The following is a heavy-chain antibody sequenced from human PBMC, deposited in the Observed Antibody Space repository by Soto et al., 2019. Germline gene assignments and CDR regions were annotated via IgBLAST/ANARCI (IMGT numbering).Heavy chain of an antibody. Sequence: QVQLVQSGAEVKKPGSSVKVSCKASGGTFSSYAISWVRQAPGQGLEWMGGIIPIFGTANYAQKFQGRVTITADEATSTAYMELSSLRSEDTAVYYCARVGDIVVVVAAAAKRLREGYYDGMDVWGQGTTVTVSS. J-gene: IGHJ6*02. CDR2: IIPIFGTA. V-gene: IGHV1-69*01. CDR3: ARVGDIVVVVAAAAKRLREGYYDGMDV. D-gene: IGHD2-15*01. CDR1: GGTFSSYA.